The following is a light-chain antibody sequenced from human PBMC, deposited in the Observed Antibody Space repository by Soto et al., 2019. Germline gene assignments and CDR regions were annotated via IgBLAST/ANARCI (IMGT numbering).Light chain of an antibody. J-gene: IGKJ1*01. V-gene: IGKV1-5*01. CDR1: QSISSW. CDR3: QQYNSYFWT. CDR2: DAS. Sequence: DIQMTQSPSTLSASVGDRVTITCRASQSISSWLAWYQQKPGKAPKLLIYDASSLESGVPSRFSGSGSGTEFKLSTSSLRPDEFAAYDSQQYNSYFWTFGQGTKVEIK.